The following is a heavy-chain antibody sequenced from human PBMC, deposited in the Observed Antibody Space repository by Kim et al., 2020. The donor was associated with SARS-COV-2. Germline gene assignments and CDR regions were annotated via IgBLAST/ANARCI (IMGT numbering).Heavy chain of an antibody. D-gene: IGHD3-10*01. J-gene: IGHJ6*02. V-gene: IGHV3-11*06. CDR3: ARGVSVGSGAYLNYYGMDV. Sequence: GRFTMSRDNAKNSLSLQMNSLRAEDTAVYYCARGVSVGSGAYLNYYGMDVWGHGTTVTVSS.